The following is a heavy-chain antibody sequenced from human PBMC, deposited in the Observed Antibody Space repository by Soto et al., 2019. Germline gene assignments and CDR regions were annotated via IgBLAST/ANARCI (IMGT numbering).Heavy chain of an antibody. J-gene: IGHJ4*02. CDR1: GFSLSTNGMG. CDR2: VYWDDDK. CDR3: ARLTRGVYDSGRLWEKIDS. Sequence: QITVKESGLALVKPTQTLTLTFTFSGFSLSTNGMGVGWIRQSPGKALEWLPLVYWDDDKRYSPSLRSRLTTTQDTSKTQVDRKMTNTDPTDTTTYFLARLTRGVYDSGRLWEKIDSWGQGTLVTVSS. D-gene: IGHD5-12*01. V-gene: IGHV2-5*02.